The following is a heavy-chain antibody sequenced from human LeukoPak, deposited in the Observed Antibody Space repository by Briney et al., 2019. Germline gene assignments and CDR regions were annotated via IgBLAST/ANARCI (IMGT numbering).Heavy chain of an antibody. CDR1: GFTFSSYG. J-gene: IGHJ4*02. D-gene: IGHD2-21*02. Sequence: PGRSLRLSCAASGFTFSSYGMHWVRQAPGKGLEWVAVISYDGSNKYYADSVKGRFTISRDNSKNTLYLQMNSLRAEDTAVYYCAKDQKAYCGGDCSIGYWGQGTLVTVSS. CDR3: AKDQKAYCGGDCSIGY. CDR2: ISYDGSNK. V-gene: IGHV3-30*18.